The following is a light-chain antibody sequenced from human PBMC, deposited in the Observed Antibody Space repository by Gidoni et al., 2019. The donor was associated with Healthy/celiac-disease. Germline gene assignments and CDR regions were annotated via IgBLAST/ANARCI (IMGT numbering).Light chain of an antibody. CDR3: QQYNNWPPLT. V-gene: IGKV3-15*01. J-gene: IGKJ4*01. CDR2: GAS. CDR1: QSVSSN. Sequence: ELVMTQSPATLSVSPGERATLSCRASQSVSSNLAWYQQKPGQAPRLLIYGASTRATGIPARCSGSGSGTEFTLTISSRQSEDVAVYYCQQYNNWPPLTFGGGTKVEIK.